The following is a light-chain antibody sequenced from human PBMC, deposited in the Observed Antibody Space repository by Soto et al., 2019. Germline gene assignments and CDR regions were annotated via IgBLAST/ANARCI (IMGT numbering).Light chain of an antibody. CDR2: KAS. CDR1: QSIDNW. J-gene: IGKJ1*01. V-gene: IGKV1-5*03. Sequence: DIQMTQSPSTLSASVGDRVTITCRASQSIDNWLAWYQRRPGKAPKLLIYKASSLQSGVPSRFSGSGVGTEFTLTISSLQPDDFATYYCQQYNNYSWTFGQGTRVDI. CDR3: QQYNNYSWT.